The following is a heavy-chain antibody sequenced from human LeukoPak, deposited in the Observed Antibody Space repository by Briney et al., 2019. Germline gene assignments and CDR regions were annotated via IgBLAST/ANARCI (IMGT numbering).Heavy chain of an antibody. V-gene: IGHV1-8*01. J-gene: IGHJ6*02. CDR3: ARVTGGAGLPEGYGMDV. CDR1: GYTFTSYD. CDR2: MNPNSGNT. Sequence: GASVKVSCKASGYTFTSYDINWVRQATGQGLEWMGWMNPNSGNTGYAQKFQGRVTMTRNTSISTAYMELSSLRSEDTAVYYCARVTGGAGLPEGYGMDVWGQGTTVTVSS. D-gene: IGHD1-1*01.